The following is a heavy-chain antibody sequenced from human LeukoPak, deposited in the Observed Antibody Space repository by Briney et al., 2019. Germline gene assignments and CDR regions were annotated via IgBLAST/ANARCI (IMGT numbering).Heavy chain of an antibody. J-gene: IGHJ4*02. CDR1: GFTFSSYG. CDR2: IWYDGSNK. Sequence: GGSLRLSCAASGFTFSSYGMHWVRQAPGKGLEWVAVIWYDGSNKYYADSVKGRFTISRDNSKNTLYLQMNSLRAEDTAVYYCARADTAATHFDYWGQGTLVTVSS. CDR3: ARADTAATHFDY. V-gene: IGHV3-33*08. D-gene: IGHD2-15*01.